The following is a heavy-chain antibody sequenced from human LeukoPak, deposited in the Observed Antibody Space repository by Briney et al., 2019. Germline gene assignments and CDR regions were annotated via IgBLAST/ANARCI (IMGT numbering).Heavy chain of an antibody. CDR1: GYTFTSYG. D-gene: IGHD3-22*01. Sequence: GASVKVSCKASGYTFTSYGISWVRQAPGQGLEWMGWISAYNGNTNYAQKPQGRVTMTTDTSTSTAYMELRSLRSDDTAVYYCARVVYYDSSGVALQVDGTDYWGQGTLVTVSS. CDR2: ISAYNGNT. V-gene: IGHV1-18*01. CDR3: ARVVYYDSSGVALQVDGTDY. J-gene: IGHJ4*02.